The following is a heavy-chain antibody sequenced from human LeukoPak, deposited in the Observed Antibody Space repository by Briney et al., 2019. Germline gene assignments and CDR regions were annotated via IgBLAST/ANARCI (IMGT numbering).Heavy chain of an antibody. D-gene: IGHD3-22*01. J-gene: IGHJ4*02. Sequence: GGSLRLPCAAPGFTFSNAWMSWDRQAPGKGLEWVGHIKTKTDGWTTDYAAPVKGRFTISRDDSKNTLYLQMNSLKTEDTAVYYCTTDTVTMIVVVRFFDYWGQGTLVTVSS. CDR3: TTDTVTMIVVVRFFDY. V-gene: IGHV3-15*01. CDR2: IKTKTDGWTT. CDR1: GFTFSNAW.